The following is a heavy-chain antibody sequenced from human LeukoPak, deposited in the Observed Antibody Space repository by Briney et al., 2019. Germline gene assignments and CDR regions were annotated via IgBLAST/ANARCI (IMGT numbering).Heavy chain of an antibody. J-gene: IGHJ4*02. V-gene: IGHV1-18*01. CDR1: GYTFTSYG. CDR3: ARQSTGSNYSPIDY. D-gene: IGHD4-11*01. Sequence: ASVKVSCKASGYTFTSYGISWVRQAPGQGLEWMGWVSTYNGNTKYAQNLQGRVTTTTDTSTSTAYMELRSLRSDDTAMYYCARQSTGSNYSPIDYWGQGTLVTVSS. CDR2: VSTYNGNT.